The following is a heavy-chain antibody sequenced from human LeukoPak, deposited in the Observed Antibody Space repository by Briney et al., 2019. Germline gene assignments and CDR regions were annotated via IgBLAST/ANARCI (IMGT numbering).Heavy chain of an antibody. CDR3: ARAQIVYCSGGSCYSPYYYYYGMDV. Sequence: GGSLRLSCAASGFTFSSYSMNWVRQAPGKGLEWVSSISNSSSYIYYADSVKGRFTISRDNAKNSLYLQMNSLRAEDTAVYYCARAQIVYCSGGSCYSPYYYYYGMDVWGQGTAVTVSS. D-gene: IGHD2-15*01. V-gene: IGHV3-21*01. CDR2: ISNSSSYI. CDR1: GFTFSSYS. J-gene: IGHJ6*02.